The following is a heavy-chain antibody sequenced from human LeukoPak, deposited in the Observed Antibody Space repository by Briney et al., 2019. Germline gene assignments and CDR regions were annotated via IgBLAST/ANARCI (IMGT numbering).Heavy chain of an antibody. CDR3: ARDSTYSSSWYRHGMDV. Sequence: PGRCLRLSCAASGFTFSSHGMQWVRQAPGEGLGWVAVIWYDGSNKYYADSVKGRFTISRDNSKNTLYLKMNSLRAEDTAVYYCARDSTYSSSWYRHGMDVWGKGTTVTVSS. D-gene: IGHD6-13*01. CDR1: GFTFSSHG. J-gene: IGHJ6*04. V-gene: IGHV3-33*01. CDR2: IWYDGSNK.